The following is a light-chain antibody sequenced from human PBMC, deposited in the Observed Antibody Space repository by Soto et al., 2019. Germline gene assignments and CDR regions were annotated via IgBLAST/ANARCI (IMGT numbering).Light chain of an antibody. CDR3: SSYTSTSVI. CDR2: DVS. Sequence: QSVLTQSASVSGSPGQSITISCTGTSGDIGAYNYVSWYQQYPGKAPKVMIYDVSNRPSGVSDRFSGSKSGNTASLTISGLQAEDEADYYCSSYTSTSVIFGGGTKLTVL. V-gene: IGLV2-14*01. CDR1: SGDIGAYNY. J-gene: IGLJ2*01.